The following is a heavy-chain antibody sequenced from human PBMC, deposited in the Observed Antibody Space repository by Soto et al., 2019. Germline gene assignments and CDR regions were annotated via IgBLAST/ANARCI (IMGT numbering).Heavy chain of an antibody. CDR1: GASIGASY. D-gene: IGHD4-17*01. CDR3: ARVSTVTNLDY. J-gene: IGHJ4*01. V-gene: IGHV4-59*01. Sequence: QVQLQESGPRLVKPSETLSLTCTVSGASIGASYWSWIRQSPGKGLEWMGYIFYSGSTNYSPSLNSRISMPVDSSKNQVSRTLSSVTAADPAVYYCARVSTVTNLDYWGHGMLVTVSS. CDR2: IFYSGST.